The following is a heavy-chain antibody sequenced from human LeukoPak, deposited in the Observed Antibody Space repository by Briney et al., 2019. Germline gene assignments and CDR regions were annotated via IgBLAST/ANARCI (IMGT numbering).Heavy chain of an antibody. V-gene: IGHV4-34*01. Sequence: PSETLSLTCAVYGGSFSTYYWSWIRQSPGKGLEWIAEINHRGDTNYNPSVKSRVTISVDASKNQFSLKVRSLTAADTAVYYCARGPTISETGYFDFWGQGTLVTVSS. CDR2: INHRGDT. D-gene: IGHD1-1*01. J-gene: IGHJ4*03. CDR3: ARGPTISETGYFDF. CDR1: GGSFSTYY.